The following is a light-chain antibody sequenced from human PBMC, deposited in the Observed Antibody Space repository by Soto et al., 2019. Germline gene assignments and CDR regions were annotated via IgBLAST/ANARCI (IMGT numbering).Light chain of an antibody. Sequence: AIQLTQSPSSLSASVGDRVTITCRASQGINSALAWYQQKPGKAPKLLIYDASSLESGVPSRFSGSGSGTDFTLTISSLQPEDFATYYCQQFNNYPPSTFGQGTKLEVK. CDR1: QGINSA. CDR3: QQFNNYPPST. V-gene: IGKV1D-13*01. J-gene: IGKJ2*01. CDR2: DAS.